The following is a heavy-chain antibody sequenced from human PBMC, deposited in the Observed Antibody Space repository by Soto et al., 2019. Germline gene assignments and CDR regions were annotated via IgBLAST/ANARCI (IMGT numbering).Heavy chain of an antibody. Sequence: EVQLLESGGGSAQPGGSLRLSCAASGFTLTNYVMSWVRQAPGKGLVWVSGISDRGRSTDYADSVKGRFTSARDRSSGTQHLQINSLGAGDPAVDYWAKGRTTVTSWGQGALVTVSS. D-gene: IGHD4-17*01. CDR3: AKGRTTVTS. CDR2: ISDRGRST. V-gene: IGHV3-23*01. J-gene: IGHJ4*02. CDR1: GFTLTNYV.